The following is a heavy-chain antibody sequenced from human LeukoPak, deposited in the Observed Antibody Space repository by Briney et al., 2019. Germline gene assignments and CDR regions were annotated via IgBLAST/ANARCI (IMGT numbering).Heavy chain of an antibody. V-gene: IGHV1-8*01. CDR3: ARDVGGYSYGLGAYWFVP. CDR2: MNPNSGNT. D-gene: IGHD5-18*01. Sequence: GASVKVSCKASGYTFTSYDINWVRQAPGQGLEWMGWMNPNSGNTGYAQKFQGRVTMTRNTSMSTAYMELSSLRSEETAVYYCARDVGGYSYGLGAYWFVPWGQGTLVTVSS. J-gene: IGHJ5*02. CDR1: GYTFTSYD.